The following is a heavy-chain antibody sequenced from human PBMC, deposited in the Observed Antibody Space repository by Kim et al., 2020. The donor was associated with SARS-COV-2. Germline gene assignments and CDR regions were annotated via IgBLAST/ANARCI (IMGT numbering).Heavy chain of an antibody. V-gene: IGHV4-38-2*02. CDR3: ARERGGYYGSGSNSPFVY. CDR1: GYSISSGYY. CDR2: IYHSGST. J-gene: IGHJ4*02. D-gene: IGHD3-10*01. Sequence: SETLSLTCTVSGYSISSGYYWGWIRQPPGKGLEWVGSIYHSGSTYYNPSLKSRVTISVDTSKNQCSLKLSSVTAADTAVYYCARERGGYYGSGSNSPFVYWGQGTLVTVSS.